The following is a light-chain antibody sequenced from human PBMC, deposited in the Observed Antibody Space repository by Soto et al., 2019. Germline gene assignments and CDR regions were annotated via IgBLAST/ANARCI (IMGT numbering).Light chain of an antibody. V-gene: IGKV1-5*03. CDR1: QSLNGW. J-gene: IGKJ1*01. CDR2: KVS. CDR3: QKYNSNWWT. Sequence: DIQMTQSPSTLSASVGDRVTITCRASQSLNGWLAWFQKKPGKAPKVLIYKVSNLESGVPLRFSGSGSETEFTLTISSLQPDDFATYYCQKYNSNWWTLGQGTKVEIK.